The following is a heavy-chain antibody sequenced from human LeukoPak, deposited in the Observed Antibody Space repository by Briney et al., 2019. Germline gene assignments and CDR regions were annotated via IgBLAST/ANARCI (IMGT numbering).Heavy chain of an antibody. CDR1: GGSISSYY. Sequence: SETLSLTCTVSGGSISSYYWSWIRQPPGKGLEWIGYIYYSGSTNYNPSLKSRVTISVDTSKNQFSLKLSSVTAADTAVYYCAKSKGYCSGGSCLGDDAFDIWGQGTMVTVSS. CDR3: AKSKGYCSGGSCLGDDAFDI. CDR2: IYYSGST. V-gene: IGHV4-59*01. D-gene: IGHD2-15*01. J-gene: IGHJ3*02.